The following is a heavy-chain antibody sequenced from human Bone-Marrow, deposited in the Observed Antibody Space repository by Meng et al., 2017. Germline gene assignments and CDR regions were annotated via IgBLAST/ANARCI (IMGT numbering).Heavy chain of an antibody. J-gene: IGHJ4*02. CDR2: IYHSGST. V-gene: IGHV4-4*02. Sequence: QVQLQESGPGLVKPSGTLSRTGAVSGGSISSSNWWRWVRQPPGKGLEWIGEIYHSGSTNYNPSLKSRVTISVDKSKNQFSLKLSSVTAADTAVYYCASFPPPGKQWLVTDYWGQGTLVTVSS. D-gene: IGHD6-19*01. CDR3: ASFPPPGKQWLVTDY. CDR1: GGSISSSNW.